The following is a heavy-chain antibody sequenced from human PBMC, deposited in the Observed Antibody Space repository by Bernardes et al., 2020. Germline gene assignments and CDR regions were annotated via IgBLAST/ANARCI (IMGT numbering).Heavy chain of an antibody. J-gene: IGHJ4*02. Sequence: SEPLSLTCTVLGCPIRSTSYYWGWILQPPGKVLEWILIIYYSGSTYYNPSLKSRVTISVDTSKNLFSLKLSSVTAADTAVYYCARRIKLGYCSSTSCPGFDYWGQGTLVTVSS. CDR1: GCPIRSTSYY. CDR3: ARRIKLGYCSSTSCPGFDY. D-gene: IGHD2-2*01. V-gene: IGHV4-39*01. CDR2: IYYSGST.